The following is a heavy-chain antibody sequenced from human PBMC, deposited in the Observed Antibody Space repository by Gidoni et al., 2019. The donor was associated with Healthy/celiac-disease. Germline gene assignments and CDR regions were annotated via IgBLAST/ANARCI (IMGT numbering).Heavy chain of an antibody. J-gene: IGHJ4*02. CDR2: IWYDGSNK. D-gene: IGHD2-15*01. CDR3: ARGDSNRVAATRPFDY. Sequence: QVQLVESGGGVVQPGRSLRLSCAASGFTFRSYGMHWVRQAPGKGLEWVAVIWYDGSNKYYADSVKCRFTISRDNSKNTLYLQMNSLRAEDTAVYYCARGDSNRVAATRPFDYWGQGTLVTVSS. CDR1: GFTFRSYG. V-gene: IGHV3-33*01.